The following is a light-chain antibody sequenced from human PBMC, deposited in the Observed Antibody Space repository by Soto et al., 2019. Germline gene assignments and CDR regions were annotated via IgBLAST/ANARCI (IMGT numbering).Light chain of an antibody. V-gene: IGKV3-20*01. CDR2: GAS. J-gene: IGKJ1*01. CDR3: QEYGSSPLK. Sequence: EIVLTQSRGTLSLSPGERATLSCRASQSVSGSYLAWYQQKPGQAPRLLIYGASSRATGIPDRFSGSGSGTDFTLTISSLEPEDFAVYYCQEYGSSPLKFGQGTTGDIK. CDR1: QSVSGSY.